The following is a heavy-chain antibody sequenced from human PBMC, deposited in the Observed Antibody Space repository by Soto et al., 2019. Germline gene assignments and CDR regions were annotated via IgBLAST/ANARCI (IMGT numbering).Heavy chain of an antibody. CDR3: ARGLRSGWYSY. CDR2: IYYSGST. J-gene: IGHJ4*02. Sequence: PSETLSLTCNVSGGPINSPDYYWSWIRQSPGKGLEWIGYIYYSGSTNYNPSLKSRVTISVDTSKNQFSLKLSSVTAADTAVYYCARGLRSGWYSYWGQGTLVTVSS. CDR1: GGPINSPDYY. V-gene: IGHV4-61*08. D-gene: IGHD6-19*01.